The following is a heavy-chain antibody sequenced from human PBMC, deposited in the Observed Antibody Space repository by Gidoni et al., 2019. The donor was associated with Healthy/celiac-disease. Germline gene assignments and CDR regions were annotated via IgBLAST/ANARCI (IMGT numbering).Heavy chain of an antibody. CDR2: ISSSSSYI. J-gene: IGHJ6*02. V-gene: IGHV3-21*01. CDR1: GFTFSSYS. Sequence: EVQLVESGGGLVKPGGSLRLSCAASGFTFSSYSMNWVRQAPGKGLEWVSSISSSSSYIYYADSVKGRFTISRDNAKNSLYLQMNSLRAEDTAVYYCARDAQTYYDFWSGYPDYYYYGMDVWGQGTTVTVSS. D-gene: IGHD3-3*01. CDR3: ARDAQTYYDFWSGYPDYYYYGMDV.